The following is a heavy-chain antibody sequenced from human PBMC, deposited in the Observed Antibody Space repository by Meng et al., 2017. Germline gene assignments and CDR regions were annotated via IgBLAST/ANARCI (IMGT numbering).Heavy chain of an antibody. V-gene: IGHV1-24*01. J-gene: IGHJ2*01. D-gene: IGHD3-10*01. Sequence: ASVKVICKVSGYTLTELSMHWVRQAPGKGLEWMGAFDPEDGETIYAQKFQGRVTMTEDTSTDTAYMELSSLRSEDTAVYYCATGPVGSGSQIKTLNWYFDLWGHGTLVTVSS. CDR1: GYTLTELS. CDR2: FDPEDGET. CDR3: ATGPVGSGSQIKTLNWYFDL.